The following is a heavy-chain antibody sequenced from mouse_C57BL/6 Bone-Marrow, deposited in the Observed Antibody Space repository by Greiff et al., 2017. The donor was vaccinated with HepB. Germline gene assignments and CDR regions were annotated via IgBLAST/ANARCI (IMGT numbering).Heavy chain of an antibody. Sequence: VQLKESGPELVKPGASVKISCKASGYAFSSSWMNWVKQRPGKGLEWIGRIYPGDGDTNYNGKFKGKATLTADKSSSTAYMQLSSLTSEDSAVYFCARDRYWYFDVWGTGTTVTVSS. CDR2: IYPGDGDT. J-gene: IGHJ1*03. CDR1: GYAFSSSW. V-gene: IGHV1-82*01. CDR3: ARDRYWYFDV.